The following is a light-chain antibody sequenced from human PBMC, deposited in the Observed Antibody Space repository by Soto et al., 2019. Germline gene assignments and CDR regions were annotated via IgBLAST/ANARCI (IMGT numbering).Light chain of an antibody. V-gene: IGLV2-11*01. CDR2: DVN. J-gene: IGLJ1*01. CDR1: SSDVGGYNY. Sequence: QSALTQPRSVSGSPGQSVTISCTGTSSDVGGYNYVSWYQQHPGKAPKLMIYDVNKRPSGVPDRFSGSKSGNTASLTISGLHADDEADYYCCSFAGRYIYVFGTGTKLTVL. CDR3: CSFAGRYIYV.